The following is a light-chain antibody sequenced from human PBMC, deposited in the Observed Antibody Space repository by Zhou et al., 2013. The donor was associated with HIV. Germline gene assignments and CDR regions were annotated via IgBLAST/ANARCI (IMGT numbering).Light chain of an antibody. CDR3: MQALQTPTT. Sequence: DIVMTQSPLSLPVTPGEPASISCRSSQSLLHSNGYNYLDWYLQKPGQSPQLLIYLGSNRASGVPDRFSGSGSGTDFTLKISSVEAEDVGVYYCMQALQTPTTFGQGTKVDIK. CDR1: QSLLHSNGYNY. V-gene: IGKV2-28*01. J-gene: IGKJ1*01. CDR2: LGS.